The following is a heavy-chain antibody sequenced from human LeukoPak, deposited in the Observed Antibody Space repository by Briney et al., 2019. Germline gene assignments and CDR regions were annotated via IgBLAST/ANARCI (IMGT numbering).Heavy chain of an antibody. CDR1: GGSISSYY. Sequence: SETLSLTCTVSGGSISSYYWSWIRQPPGKGLEWIGYIYYSGSTNYNPSLKSRVTISVDTSKNQFSLKLSSVTAADTAVYYCARGDLGYSSGWTKLYYYYYMDVWGKGTTVTISS. CDR3: ARGDLGYSSGWTKLYYYYYMDV. CDR2: IYYSGST. D-gene: IGHD6-19*01. J-gene: IGHJ6*03. V-gene: IGHV4-59*01.